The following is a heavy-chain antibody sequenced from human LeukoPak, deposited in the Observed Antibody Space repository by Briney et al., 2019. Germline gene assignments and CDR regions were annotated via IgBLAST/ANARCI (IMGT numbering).Heavy chain of an antibody. J-gene: IGHJ4*02. V-gene: IGHV3-30-3*01. Sequence: GGSLRLSCAASGFTFSSYAMHWVRQAPGKGLEWVAVISYDGSNKYYADSVKGRFTISRDNSKNTVYLQMNSLRAEDTAVYYCAKPLTGVSSDYFDYWGQGTLVTVSS. CDR3: AKPLTGVSSDYFDY. D-gene: IGHD7-27*01. CDR1: GFTFSSYA. CDR2: ISYDGSNK.